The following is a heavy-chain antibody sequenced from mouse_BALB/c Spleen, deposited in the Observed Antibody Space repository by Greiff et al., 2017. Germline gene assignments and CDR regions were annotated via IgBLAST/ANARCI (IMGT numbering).Heavy chain of an antibody. CDR1: GYTFTSYK. V-gene: IGHV1-4*02. CDR3: AREGTARATWFAY. Sequence: QVQLQQSAAELARPGASVKMSCKASGYTFTSYKMHWVKQRPGQGLEWIGYINPSSGYTEYNQKFKDKTTLTADKSSSTAYMQLSSLTSEDSAVYYCAREGTARATWFAYWGQGTLVTVSA. D-gene: IGHD3-2*01. J-gene: IGHJ3*01. CDR2: INPSSGYT.